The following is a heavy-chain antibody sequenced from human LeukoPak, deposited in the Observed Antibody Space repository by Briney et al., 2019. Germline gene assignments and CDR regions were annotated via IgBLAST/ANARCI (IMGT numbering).Heavy chain of an antibody. CDR2: IYYSGST. CDR1: GGSISSYY. Sequence: PSETLSLTCTVSGGSISSYYWGWIRQPPGKGLEWIGSIYYSGSTYYNPSLKSRVTISVDTSKNQFSLKLSSVTAADTAVYYCAREARAAGYYYYYMDVWGKGTTVTVSS. J-gene: IGHJ6*03. V-gene: IGHV4-39*07. D-gene: IGHD6-13*01. CDR3: AREARAAGYYYYYMDV.